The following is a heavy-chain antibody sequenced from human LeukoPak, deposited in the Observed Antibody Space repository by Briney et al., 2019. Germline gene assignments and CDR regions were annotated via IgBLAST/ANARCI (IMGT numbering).Heavy chain of an antibody. J-gene: IGHJ4*02. CDR3: ARDSPTYYYDSSGYRHFDY. D-gene: IGHD3-22*01. V-gene: IGHV3-21*01. CDR1: GFTFSSYS. CDR2: ISSLSSYI. Sequence: GGSLRLSCAASGFTFSSYSMNGVRQAPAKGLEWVSSISSLSSYIYYADSAKGRFTISRDNAKNSLYLQMNSLRAEDTAVYYCARDSPTYYYDSSGYRHFDYWGQGTLVTVSS.